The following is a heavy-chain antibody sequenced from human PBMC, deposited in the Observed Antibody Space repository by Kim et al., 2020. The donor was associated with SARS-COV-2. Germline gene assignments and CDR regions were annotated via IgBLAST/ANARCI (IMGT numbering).Heavy chain of an antibody. CDR2: IWSNRSHI. D-gene: IGHD2-15*01. J-gene: IGHJ2*01. CDR1: GFTFSGYD. V-gene: IGHV3-33*08. CDR3: ASDLGF. Sequence: GGSLRLSCVASGFTFSGYDMHWVRQAPGKGLEWVSTIWSNRSHINYADSVKGRFTISRDNSKNTLYLQMNSLRAEDTAVYYCASDLGFWG.